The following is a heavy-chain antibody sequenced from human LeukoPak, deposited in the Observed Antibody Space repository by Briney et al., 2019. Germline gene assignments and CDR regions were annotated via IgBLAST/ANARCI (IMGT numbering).Heavy chain of an antibody. CDR1: GFTFSPYW. CDR3: ARGTEGSFWVFDY. V-gene: IGHV3-74*01. CDR2: LNSDGLST. Sequence: GGSLRLSCAASGFTFSPYWMHWVRQAPGKGLVWVSRLNSDGLSTSYADSVKGRFTISRDNAKNTLYLQMNSLRAEDTAVYYCARGTEGSFWVFDYWGQGALVTVSS. D-gene: IGHD3-3*01. J-gene: IGHJ4*02.